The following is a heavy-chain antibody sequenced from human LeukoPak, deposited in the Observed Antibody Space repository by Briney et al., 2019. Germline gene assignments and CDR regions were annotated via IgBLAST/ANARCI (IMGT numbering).Heavy chain of an antibody. Sequence: PGGSLRLSCAASGFTFSSYGMHWVRQAPGKGLEWVAFIRYDGSNKSYSDSVRGRFTISRDNSKNTLYLQMNSLRVEDTAVYYCPPLGVVFAAPSTSGGQGTLVTAPS. CDR2: IRYDGSNK. D-gene: IGHD2-21*01. CDR1: GFTFSSYG. CDR3: PPLGVVFAAPSTS. J-gene: IGHJ4*02. V-gene: IGHV3-30*02.